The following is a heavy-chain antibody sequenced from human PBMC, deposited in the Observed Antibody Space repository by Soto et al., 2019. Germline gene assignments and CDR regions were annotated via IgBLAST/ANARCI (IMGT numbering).Heavy chain of an antibody. D-gene: IGHD5-12*01. J-gene: IGHJ4*02. CDR3: ATRHLVATIDY. Sequence: GGSLRLSCAASGFTVSSNYMSWVRQAPGKGLEWVSVIYSGGSTYYADSVKGRFTISRDNSKNTLYLQMNSLRAEDTAVYYCATRHLVATIDYWGQGTLVTVSS. CDR1: GFTVSSNY. V-gene: IGHV3-66*01. CDR2: IYSGGST.